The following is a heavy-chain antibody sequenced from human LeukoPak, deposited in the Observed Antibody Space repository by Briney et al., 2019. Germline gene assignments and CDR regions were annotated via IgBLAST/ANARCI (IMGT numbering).Heavy chain of an antibody. CDR1: GYTLSNHA. Sequence: ASVTVSCKGSGYTLSNHAFSWVRPAPGQGLEWMGWISADNGNTNHAQKFQGRVSLTTDTSTSTAYMELRSLRSDDTAVYYCARDRDDILTGGVDYWGQGTLVTVSS. CDR2: ISADNGNT. CDR3: ARDRDDILTGGVDY. J-gene: IGHJ4*02. D-gene: IGHD3-9*01. V-gene: IGHV1-18*04.